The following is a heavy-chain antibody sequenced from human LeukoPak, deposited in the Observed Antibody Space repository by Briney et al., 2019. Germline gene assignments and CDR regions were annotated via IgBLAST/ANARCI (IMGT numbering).Heavy chain of an antibody. CDR3: ARRGSGYDWNY. Sequence: GESLKISCKGSGYSFSNYWIGWVRQMPGKGLEWMGIIYPGDSDTRYSPPFEGQVTISAVRSSSTAYLQWSSLKASDSGMYYCARRGSGYDWNYWGQGTLVTVSS. CDR2: IYPGDSDT. J-gene: IGHJ4*02. CDR1: GYSFSNYW. D-gene: IGHD5-12*01. V-gene: IGHV5-51*01.